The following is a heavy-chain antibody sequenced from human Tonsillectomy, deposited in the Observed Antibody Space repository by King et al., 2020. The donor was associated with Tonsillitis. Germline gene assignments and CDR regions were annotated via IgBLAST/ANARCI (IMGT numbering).Heavy chain of an antibody. CDR1: GGSVNSDNYY. D-gene: IGHD6-19*01. Sequence: QLQESGPGLVRPSETLSLTCTVSGGSVNSDNYYWSWFRQPPGKGLEWIGYIYYSGNTNYSPSLKSRVTISVHASKNQLSLKLSSVTAADTAVYYCARMSNIALSGYFDCWGQGTLVTVSS. CDR3: ARMSNIALSGYFDC. V-gene: IGHV4-61*01. CDR2: IYYSGNT. J-gene: IGHJ4*02.